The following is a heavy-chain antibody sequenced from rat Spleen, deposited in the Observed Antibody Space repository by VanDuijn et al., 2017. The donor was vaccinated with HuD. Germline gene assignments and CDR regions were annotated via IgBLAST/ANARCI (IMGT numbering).Heavy chain of an antibody. J-gene: IGHJ4*01. Sequence: EVQLVESGGGLVQPGRSLKLSCVASGFTFSSYWMYWIRQAPGEGLEWISSISPDGASTYYPDSVRGRFTISRDNEKSTLYLQMDSLRSEDTATYYCARHSAGYGVMDAWGQGASVTVSS. CDR1: GFTFSSYW. CDR2: ISPDGAST. V-gene: IGHV5-58*01. D-gene: IGHD1-4*01. CDR3: ARHSAGYGVMDA.